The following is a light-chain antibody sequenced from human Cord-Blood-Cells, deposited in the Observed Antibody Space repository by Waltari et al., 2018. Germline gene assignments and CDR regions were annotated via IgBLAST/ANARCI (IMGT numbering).Light chain of an antibody. Sequence: EIVLRQSPATLSLSPGQSATRTSRSSQSVSSYLAWYQQKPGQPHMLLIYDAPNSATGIPARFSGSGSGTDFTLTIRSLEHEDFAVYYCQQRSNWTFGGGTKVEIK. J-gene: IGKJ4*01. V-gene: IGKV3-11*01. CDR3: QQRSNWT. CDR2: DAP. CDR1: QSVSSY.